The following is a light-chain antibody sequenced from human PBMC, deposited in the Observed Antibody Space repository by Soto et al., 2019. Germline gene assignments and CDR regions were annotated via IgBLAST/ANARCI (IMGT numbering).Light chain of an antibody. CDR1: QSVSTT. J-gene: IGKJ2*01. CDR2: GAS. CDR3: QQYNNWPPYT. V-gene: IGKV3-15*01. Sequence: EIIMTQSPATLSVSPGERATLSCRASQSVSTTVAWYQHKPGQAPRLLIYGASTRATGIPARFSGSGSGTEFTLTISSLQSEDFAVYYCQQYNNWPPYTFGQGTKVDIK.